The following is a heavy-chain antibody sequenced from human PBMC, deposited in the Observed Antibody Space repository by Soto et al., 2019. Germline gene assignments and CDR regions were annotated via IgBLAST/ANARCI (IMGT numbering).Heavy chain of an antibody. CDR2: INPNSGDT. CDR1: GYIFTVYH. D-gene: IGHD3-9*01. V-gene: IGHV1-2*02. Sequence: ASVKVSCKASGYIFTVYHIHGVLQSRLRGLDWMGWINPNSGDTEYAQNFQGRVTMTRDTSLNLVYMEMSGLMSDDTAVYYCARDARGTRGFDEMDIWGQGTTVTVSS. CDR3: ARDARGTRGFDEMDI. J-gene: IGHJ6*02.